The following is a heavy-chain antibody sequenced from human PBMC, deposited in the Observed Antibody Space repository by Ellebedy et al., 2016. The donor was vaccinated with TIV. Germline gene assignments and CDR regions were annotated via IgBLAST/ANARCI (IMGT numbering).Heavy chain of an antibody. V-gene: IGHV4-4*07. CDR3: ARDSQGFGSGWYGGVDP. CDR1: GGSISSYY. Sequence: MPSETLSLTCTVSGGSISSYYWSWIRQPAGKGLEWIGRIYTSGSTNYNPSLKSRVTMSVDTSKNQFSLKLSSVTAADTAVYYCARDSQGFGSGWYGGVDPWGQGTLVTVSS. D-gene: IGHD6-19*01. CDR2: IYTSGST. J-gene: IGHJ5*02.